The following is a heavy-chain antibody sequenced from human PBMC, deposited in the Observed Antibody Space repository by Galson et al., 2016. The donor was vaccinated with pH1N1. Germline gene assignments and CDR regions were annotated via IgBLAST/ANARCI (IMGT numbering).Heavy chain of an antibody. Sequence: QSGAEVKKPGESLKISCKGSGYSFTSYWIGWVRQMPGKGLEWMGIIYPSDSDTKYSPSFQGQVPISADKSISTAYLQWSSLKASDTAMYYCARGSGTMVREVFLYYYYGMDVWGQGTTVTVSS. J-gene: IGHJ6*02. CDR1: GYSFTSYW. D-gene: IGHD3-10*01. V-gene: IGHV5-51*01. CDR2: IYPSDSDT. CDR3: ARGSGTMVREVFLYYYYGMDV.